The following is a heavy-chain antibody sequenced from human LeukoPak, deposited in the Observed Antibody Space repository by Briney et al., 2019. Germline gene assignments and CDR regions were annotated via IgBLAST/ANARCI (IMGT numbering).Heavy chain of an antibody. CDR1: GFTFSSYW. J-gene: IGHJ4*02. Sequence: PGGSLRLSCAASGFTFSSYWMHWVRQAPGKGLVWVSRINRDGSSTTNADSVKGRFTISRDNAKNTLYLQMNSLRAEDAAVYYCAREGGYSSSGLDYWGQGTLVAVPS. V-gene: IGHV3-74*03. D-gene: IGHD6-6*01. CDR3: AREGGYSSSGLDY. CDR2: INRDGSST.